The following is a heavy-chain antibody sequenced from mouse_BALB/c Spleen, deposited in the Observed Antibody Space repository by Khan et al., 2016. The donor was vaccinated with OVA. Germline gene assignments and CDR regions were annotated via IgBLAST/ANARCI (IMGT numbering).Heavy chain of an antibody. CDR2: IWGDGST. J-gene: IGHJ4*01. Sequence: QVQLKESGPGLVAPSQRLSITCTVSGFSLTGYGVNWVRQPPGKGLEWLGMIWGDGSTDYNSVLKSRLSISKDHSKSQVFLKMHSLQTDDTARCYCARADYGNYREAMDYWGEGTSVTVSS. CDR3: ARADYGNYREAMDY. V-gene: IGHV2-6-7*01. CDR1: GFSLTGYG. D-gene: IGHD2-1*01.